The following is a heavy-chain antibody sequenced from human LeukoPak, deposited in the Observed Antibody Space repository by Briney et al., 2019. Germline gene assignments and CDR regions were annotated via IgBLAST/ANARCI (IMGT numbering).Heavy chain of an antibody. CDR1: GGSISSYY. Sequence: PSETPSLTCTVSGGSISSYYWSWIRQPPGKGLEWIGYIYYSGSTNYNPSLKSRVTISVDTSKNQFSLKLSSVTAADTAVYYCARGGGQSYYYYYMDVWGKGTTVTVSS. J-gene: IGHJ6*03. CDR3: ARGGGQSYYYYYMDV. V-gene: IGHV4-59*01. CDR2: IYYSGST. D-gene: IGHD2-15*01.